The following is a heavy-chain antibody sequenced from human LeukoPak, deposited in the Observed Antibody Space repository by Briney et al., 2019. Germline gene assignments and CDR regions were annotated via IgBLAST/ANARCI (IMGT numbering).Heavy chain of an antibody. CDR2: INHSGST. Sequence: SETLSLTCTVSGGSISSYYWSWIRQPPGKGLEWIGEINHSGSTNYNPSLKSRVTISVDTSKNQFSLKLSSVTAADTAVYYCAAKGGFYDILTGYQENWFDPWGQGTLVTVSS. CDR1: GGSISSYY. D-gene: IGHD3-9*01. CDR3: AAKGGFYDILTGYQENWFDP. J-gene: IGHJ5*02. V-gene: IGHV4-34*01.